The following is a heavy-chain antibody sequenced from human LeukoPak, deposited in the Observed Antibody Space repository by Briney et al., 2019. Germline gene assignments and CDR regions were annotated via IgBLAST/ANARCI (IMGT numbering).Heavy chain of an antibody. D-gene: IGHD6-13*01. V-gene: IGHV4-39*07. J-gene: IGHJ4*02. CDR3: ARNGAYSSSWYQWGEYYFDY. Sequence: SETLSLTCTVSGDSISSTTYYCAWIRQPPGKGLEWIGSIYHSGSTYYNPSLKSRVTISVDTSKNQFSLKLSSVTAADTAVYYCARNGAYSSSWYQWGEYYFDYWGQGTLVTVSS. CDR1: GDSISSTTYY. CDR2: IYHSGST.